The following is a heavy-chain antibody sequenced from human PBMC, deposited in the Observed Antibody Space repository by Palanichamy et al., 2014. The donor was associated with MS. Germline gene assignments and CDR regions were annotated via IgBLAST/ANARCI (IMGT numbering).Heavy chain of an antibody. V-gene: IGHV3-33*08. J-gene: IGHJ2*01. CDR2: IWYDGGSR. D-gene: IGHD6-19*01. CDR1: GFTFSNYG. Sequence: GRAVVQPGRSLRLSCTASGFTFSNYGMHWVRQAPGKGLEWVAVIWYDGGSRHYAGSVEGRFTISRDNAKNTLYLQMNTLRAEDTAVYYCARSPYTSGFNWYFDLWGRGTLVIVSS. CDR3: ARSPYTSGFNWYFDL.